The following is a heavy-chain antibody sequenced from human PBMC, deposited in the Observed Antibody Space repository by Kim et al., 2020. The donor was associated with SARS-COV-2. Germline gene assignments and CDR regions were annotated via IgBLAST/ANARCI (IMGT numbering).Heavy chain of an antibody. CDR3: ARSKDYYDSSGYYYYYYYGMDV. D-gene: IGHD3-22*01. CDR1: GFTFSSYS. J-gene: IGHJ6*02. Sequence: GGSLRLSCAASGFTFSSYSMNWVRQAPGKGLEWVSSISSSSSYIYYADSVKGRFTISRDNAKNSLYLQMNSLRAEDTAVYYCARSKDYYDSSGYYYYYYYGMDVWGQGTTVTVSS. CDR2: ISSSSSYI. V-gene: IGHV3-21*01.